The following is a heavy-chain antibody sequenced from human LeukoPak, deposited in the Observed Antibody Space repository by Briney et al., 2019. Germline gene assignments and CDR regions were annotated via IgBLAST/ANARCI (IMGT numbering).Heavy chain of an antibody. Sequence: SETLSLTCTVSGGSIGSYYWSWIRQPPGKGLEWIGYIYYSGSTNYNPSPKSRVTISVDTSKNQFSLKLSSVTAADTAVYYCARGGRSRCSGGSCYSNWFDPWGQGTLVTVSS. D-gene: IGHD2-15*01. J-gene: IGHJ5*02. CDR1: GGSIGSYY. V-gene: IGHV4-59*01. CDR2: IYYSGST. CDR3: ARGGRSRCSGGSCYSNWFDP.